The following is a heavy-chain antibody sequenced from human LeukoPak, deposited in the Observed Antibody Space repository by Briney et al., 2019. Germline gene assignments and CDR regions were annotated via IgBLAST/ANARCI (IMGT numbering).Heavy chain of an antibody. J-gene: IGHJ6*03. D-gene: IGHD6-13*01. CDR2: ISRSGSTK. CDR3: ARESIGAAGTFYYYMDV. CDR1: GVTFSSYS. Sequence: GGSLRLSCAASGVTFSSYSMNWVRQAPGKGLEWVSSISRSGSTKYYADSVKGRFTISRDNAKNSLYLQMNSLRAEDTAVYYCARESIGAAGTFYYYMDVWGKGTTVTVSS. V-gene: IGHV3-48*04.